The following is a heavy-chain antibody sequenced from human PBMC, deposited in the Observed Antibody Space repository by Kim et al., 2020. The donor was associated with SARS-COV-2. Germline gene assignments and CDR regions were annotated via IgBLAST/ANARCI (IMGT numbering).Heavy chain of an antibody. CDR3: ARRAYTSGWWYFDY. J-gene: IGHJ4*02. Sequence: GGSVKGRFTLSRNNAKNTLYLQMNRLRAEDTAVYYCARRAYTSGWWYFDYWGQGTLVTVSS. D-gene: IGHD6-19*01. V-gene: IGHV3-74*01.